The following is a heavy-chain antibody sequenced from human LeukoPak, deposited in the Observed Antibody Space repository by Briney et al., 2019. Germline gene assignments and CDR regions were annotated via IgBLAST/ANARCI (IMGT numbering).Heavy chain of an antibody. V-gene: IGHV4-34*01. CDR1: GGSFSGYY. J-gene: IGHJ4*02. D-gene: IGHD2-2*01. CDR3: AILGYCNSTSCYFSDY. Sequence: PSETLSLTCAVYGGSFSGYYWSWIRQPPGKGLEWIGEINHSGSTNYNPSLKSRVTISVDTSKNQFSLKLSSVTAADTAVYYCAILGYCNSTSCYFSDYWGQGTLVTVSS. CDR2: INHSGST.